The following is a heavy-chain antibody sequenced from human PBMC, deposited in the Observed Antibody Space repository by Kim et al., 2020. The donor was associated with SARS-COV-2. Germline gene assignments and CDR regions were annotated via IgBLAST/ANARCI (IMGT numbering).Heavy chain of an antibody. J-gene: IGHJ6*02. Sequence: SETLSLTCAVYGGSFSGYYWSWIRQPPGKGLEWIGEINHSGSTNYNPSLKSRVTISVDTSKNQFSLKLSSVTAADTAVYYCAREELRFLEWLPRYYYGMDVWGQGTTVTVSS. CDR3: AREELRFLEWLPRYYYGMDV. V-gene: IGHV4-34*01. D-gene: IGHD3-3*01. CDR2: INHSGST. CDR1: GGSFSGYY.